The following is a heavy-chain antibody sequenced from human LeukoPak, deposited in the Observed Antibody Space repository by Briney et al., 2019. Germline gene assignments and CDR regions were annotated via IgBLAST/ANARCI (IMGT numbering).Heavy chain of an antibody. CDR2: IYYSGST. CDR1: GGSISSYY. J-gene: IGHJ4*02. D-gene: IGHD3-10*01. Sequence: SETLSLTCTVSGGSISSYYWSWIRQPPGKGLEWIGYIYYSGSTNYNPSLKSRVTISVDTSKNQFSLKLSSVTAADTAFYYCARAPYGSGRYYVPNLFEYWGQGTLVTVSS. V-gene: IGHV4-59*01. CDR3: ARAPYGSGRYYVPNLFEY.